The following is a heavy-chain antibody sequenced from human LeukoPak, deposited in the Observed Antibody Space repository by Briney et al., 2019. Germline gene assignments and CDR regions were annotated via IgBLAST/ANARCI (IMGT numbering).Heavy chain of an antibody. CDR2: INPNSGGT. CDR3: ARERGSSGWYQYYYYYGMDV. CDR1: GYTFTGYY. Sequence: ASVKVSCKASGYTFTGYYMHWVRQAPGQGLEWMGWINPNSGGTNYAQKFQGRVTMTRDPSISTAYMELSRVRSDDTAVYYCARERGSSGWYQYYYYYGMDVWGQGTTVTVSS. J-gene: IGHJ6*02. V-gene: IGHV1-2*02. D-gene: IGHD6-19*01.